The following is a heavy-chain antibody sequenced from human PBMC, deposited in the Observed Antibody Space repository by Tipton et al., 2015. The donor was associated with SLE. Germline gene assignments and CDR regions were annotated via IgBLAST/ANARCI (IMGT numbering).Heavy chain of an antibody. Sequence: QVQLVQSGGGVVQPGRSLRLSCAASGFTFSSFAMHWVRQTPGKGLEWLAFIWFDGSNTNYADSVKGRFTISRDNSKDTLYLQMDVLRAEDTAVYYCVRDRGLLRFLEWSPDCWGQAALVTVSS. V-gene: IGHV3-33*01. CDR2: IWFDGSNT. CDR1: GFTFSSFA. CDR3: VRDRGLLRFLEWSPDC. J-gene: IGHJ4*02. D-gene: IGHD3-3*01.